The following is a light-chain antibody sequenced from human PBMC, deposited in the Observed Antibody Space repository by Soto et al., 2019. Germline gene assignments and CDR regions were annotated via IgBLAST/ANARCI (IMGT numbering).Light chain of an antibody. J-gene: IGKJ4*01. CDR3: QQLNSYPLT. V-gene: IGKV1-9*01. CDR2: AAS. Sequence: DIQLTQSPSFLSASVGDRVTITCRANQVISSYLAWYQQKPGKAPKLLIYAASTLQSGVPSRFSGSGSGTEFTLTISSLQPEDFATYYCQQLNSYPLTFGGGTKVEIK. CDR1: QVISSY.